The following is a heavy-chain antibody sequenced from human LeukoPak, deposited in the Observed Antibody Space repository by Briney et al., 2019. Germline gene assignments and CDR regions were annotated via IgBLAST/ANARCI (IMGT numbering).Heavy chain of an antibody. V-gene: IGHV4-34*01. CDR3: ARGPPTRPRIGGGWTRYTKAHAFDI. CDR2: INHSGST. D-gene: IGHD2-15*01. CDR1: GGSFSGYY. Sequence: SETLSLTCAVYGGSFSGYYWSWIRQPPGKGLEWIGEINHSGSTNYNPSLKSRVTRSVDTAKNQFSLKLSSVTAADTAVYYCARGPPTRPRIGGGWTRYTKAHAFDIWGQGTMVTVSS. J-gene: IGHJ3*02.